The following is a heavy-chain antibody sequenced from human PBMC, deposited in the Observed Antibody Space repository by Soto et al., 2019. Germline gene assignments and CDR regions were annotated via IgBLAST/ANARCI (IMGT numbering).Heavy chain of an antibody. V-gene: IGHV3-23*01. D-gene: IGHD4-17*01. CDR2: ISGSGGST. CDR3: AKAEGYGDYGFWFDP. Sequence: EVQLLESGGGLVQPGGSLRLSCAASGFTFSSYAMSWVRQAPGQGLEWVSAISGSGGSTYYADSVKGRFTIARDNSKNTLYLQMNSLRAEDTAVYYCAKAEGYGDYGFWFDPWGQGTLVTVSS. CDR1: GFTFSSYA. J-gene: IGHJ5*02.